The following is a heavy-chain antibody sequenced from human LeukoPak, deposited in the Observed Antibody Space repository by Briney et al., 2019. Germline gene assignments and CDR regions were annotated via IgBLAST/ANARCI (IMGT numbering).Heavy chain of an antibody. J-gene: IGHJ4*02. CDR2: IKPDGSAQ. CDR3: ARVLRGYSYGPDY. CDR1: GFTFSNSW. D-gene: IGHD5-18*01. V-gene: IGHV3-7*01. Sequence: GGSLRLSCAASGFTFSNSWMSWVRQAPGKGLEWVATIKPDGSAQYYVDSVKGRFTISRDNAKNSLFLQINSLRAEDTAVYYCARVLRGYSYGPDYWGQGTLVTVSS.